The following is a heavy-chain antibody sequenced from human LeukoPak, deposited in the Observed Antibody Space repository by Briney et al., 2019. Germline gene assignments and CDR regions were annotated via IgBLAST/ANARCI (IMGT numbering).Heavy chain of an antibody. D-gene: IGHD6-13*01. V-gene: IGHV3-30-3*01. Sequence: GGSLRLSCLGSGFNFRYFWMSWVRQAPGKGLEWVAIISYDGSNKYYADSVKGRFTISRDNSQNTLYLQMNSLRAEDTAVYYCARAGEYSSSWYNYYGMDVWGQGTTVTVSS. CDR2: ISYDGSNK. CDR3: ARAGEYSSSWYNYYGMDV. CDR1: GFNFRYFW. J-gene: IGHJ6*02.